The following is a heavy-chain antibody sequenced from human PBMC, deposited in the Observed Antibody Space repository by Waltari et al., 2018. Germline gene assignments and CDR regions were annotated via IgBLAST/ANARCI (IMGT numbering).Heavy chain of an antibody. CDR2: IKSKTDGGTT. Sequence: EVQLVESGGGLVKPGGSLRLSCAASGVTFSTAWMSWVRLAPGKGLEWVGRIKSKTDGGTTDYAAPVKGRFTISRDDSKNTLYLQMNSLKTEDTAVYYCTTSYSDTTQVRLYYGMDVWGQGTTVTVSS. CDR1: GVTFSTAW. D-gene: IGHD1-1*01. CDR3: TTSYSDTTQVRLYYGMDV. J-gene: IGHJ6*02. V-gene: IGHV3-15*01.